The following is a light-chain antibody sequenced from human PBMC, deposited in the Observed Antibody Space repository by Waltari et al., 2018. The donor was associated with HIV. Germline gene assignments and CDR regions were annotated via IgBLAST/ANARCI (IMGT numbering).Light chain of an antibody. CDR2: TND. Sequence: QSVLTQPPSASGTPGQRVTISCSGSSSNIGSDTVSWYQQLPGTAPKLLIYTNDQRPSGFPDRFSGSKSGTSASLAISGLQSEDEADYYCATWDDSLSGRYVFGTGTKVTVL. V-gene: IGLV1-44*01. J-gene: IGLJ1*01. CDR3: ATWDDSLSGRYV. CDR1: SSNIGSDT.